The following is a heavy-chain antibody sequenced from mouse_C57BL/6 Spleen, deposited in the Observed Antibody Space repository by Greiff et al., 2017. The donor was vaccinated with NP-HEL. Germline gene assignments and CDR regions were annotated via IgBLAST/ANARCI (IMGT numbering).Heavy chain of an antibody. Sequence: QVQLKESGAELVRPGTSVKVSCKASGYAFTNYLIEWVKQRPGQGLEWIGVINPGSGGTNYNEKFKGKATLTADKSSSTAYMQLSSLTSEDSAVYFCARSSYGSSPYYFDYWGQGTTLTVSS. J-gene: IGHJ2*01. D-gene: IGHD1-1*01. CDR2: INPGSGGT. CDR1: GYAFTNYL. V-gene: IGHV1-54*01. CDR3: ARSSYGSSPYYFDY.